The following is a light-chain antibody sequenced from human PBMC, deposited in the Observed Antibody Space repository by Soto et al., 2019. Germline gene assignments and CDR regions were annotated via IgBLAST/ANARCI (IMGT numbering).Light chain of an antibody. CDR2: QAS. V-gene: IGKV1-5*03. J-gene: IGKJ1*01. CDR1: QSIIRQ. CDR3: RQYQSYWT. Sequence: DIQMTQSPSTLSASVGDRVSITCRASQSIIRQVAWYQQKPGKAPNLLLYQASNLETGVPSRFTGSGSGTDFTLTISSLQPDELATYYCRQYQSYWTVCQGTNVEVK.